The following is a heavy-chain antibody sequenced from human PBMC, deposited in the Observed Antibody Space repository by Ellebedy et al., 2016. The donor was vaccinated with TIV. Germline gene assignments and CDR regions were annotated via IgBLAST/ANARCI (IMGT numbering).Heavy chain of an antibody. V-gene: IGHV3-30*02. D-gene: IGHD3-10*01. Sequence: PGGSLRLSCAASGFTFSAYGMHWVRQAPGKGLAWVTYIRYDGSNKYYADSVKGRFTISRDNSKNTLFLEMNRLRAEDTAIYYCAGLWFGDSPRDNSDYWGRGTLVTVSS. CDR2: IRYDGSNK. CDR3: AGLWFGDSPRDNSDY. J-gene: IGHJ4*02. CDR1: GFTFSAYG.